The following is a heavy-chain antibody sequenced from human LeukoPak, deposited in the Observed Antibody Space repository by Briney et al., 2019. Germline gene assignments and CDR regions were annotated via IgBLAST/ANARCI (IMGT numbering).Heavy chain of an antibody. CDR1: GGTISSHY. V-gene: IGHV4-59*11. D-gene: IGHD2-2*01. CDR2: IYYSWST. CDR3: ARGVPAAINYYHYYMDV. Sequence: SETLSLTCAASGGTISSHYWSWIRQPPGKGLEWIGYIYYSWSTNYNPSLKSRVTISVDTSKNQFSLKLSSVTAADTAVYYCARGVPAAINYYHYYMDVWGKGTTVTVSS. J-gene: IGHJ6*03.